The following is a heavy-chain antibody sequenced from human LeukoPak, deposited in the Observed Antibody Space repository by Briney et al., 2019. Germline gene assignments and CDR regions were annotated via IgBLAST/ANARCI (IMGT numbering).Heavy chain of an antibody. Sequence: GRSLGLSCAASGFTFSSYGMHWVRQAPGKGLEWVAVISYDGSNKYYADSVKGRFTISRDNSKNTLYLQMNSLRAEDTAVYYCAKAAPFTVIDYYYGMDVWGQGTTVTVSS. CDR3: AKAAPFTVIDYYYGMDV. V-gene: IGHV3-30*18. D-gene: IGHD4-17*01. CDR2: ISYDGSNK. CDR1: GFTFSSYG. J-gene: IGHJ6*02.